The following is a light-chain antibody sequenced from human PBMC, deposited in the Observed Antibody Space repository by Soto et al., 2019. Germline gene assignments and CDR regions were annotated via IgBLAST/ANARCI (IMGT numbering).Light chain of an antibody. CDR1: NIGGKS. CDR3: EVWNSGSDVV. CDR2: DDS. V-gene: IGLV3-21*02. Sequence: SYELTQAPSVSAAPGQTARISCGGNNIGGKSVHWYQQKPGQAPVMVVYDDSERPSGIPERFAGSNSGDTATLTISRVEVGDEADYYCEVWNSGSDVVFGGGTKLTVL. J-gene: IGLJ2*01.